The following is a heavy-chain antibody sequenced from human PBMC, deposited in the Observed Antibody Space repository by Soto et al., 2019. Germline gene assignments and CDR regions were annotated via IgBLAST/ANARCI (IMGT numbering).Heavy chain of an antibody. CDR3: ARADSGYAHGYYYYGMDV. D-gene: IGHD5-12*01. V-gene: IGHV3-48*01. J-gene: IGHJ6*02. Sequence: GGSLRLSCAASGFTFSSYSMNWVRQAPGKGLEWVSYISSSSSTIYYADSVKGRFTISRDNAKNSLYLQMNSLRAEDTAVYYCARADSGYAHGYYYYGMDVWSQGTTVTVSS. CDR1: GFTFSSYS. CDR2: ISSSSSTI.